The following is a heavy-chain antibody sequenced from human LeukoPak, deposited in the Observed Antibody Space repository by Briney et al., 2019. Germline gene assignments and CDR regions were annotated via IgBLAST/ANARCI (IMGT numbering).Heavy chain of an antibody. CDR3: ARDKAGNRYFDS. V-gene: IGHV3-53*01. CDR2: VYSGGST. D-gene: IGHD6-19*01. J-gene: IGHJ4*02. CDR1: GFTVSSYY. Sequence: GGSLRLSCAASGFTVSSYYMSWVRQAPGKGLDWVSIVYSGGSTYYADSVKGRFTISRDNSKNTLYLQMNSLRAEDTAVYYCARDKAGNRYFDSWGQGTLVTVSS.